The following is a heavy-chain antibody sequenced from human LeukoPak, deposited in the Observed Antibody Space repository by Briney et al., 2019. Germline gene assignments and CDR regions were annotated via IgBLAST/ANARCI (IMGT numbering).Heavy chain of an antibody. J-gene: IGHJ4*01. Sequence: SETLSHTYTLSGDSLTSYFRTWIRQSPPKGLAWVGYIYNYGSTKHEPSLKSRVSISEDTAKNQFSLNLKSVTAADTAIYYCARGVGYGDSRHYDHWGPGILVTVSS. CDR2: IYNYGST. CDR3: ARGVGYGDSRHYDH. CDR1: GDSLTSYF. D-gene: IGHD4-17*01. V-gene: IGHV4-59*01.